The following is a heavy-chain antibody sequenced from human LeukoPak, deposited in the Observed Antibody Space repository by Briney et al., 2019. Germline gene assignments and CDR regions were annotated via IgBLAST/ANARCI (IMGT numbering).Heavy chain of an antibody. J-gene: IGHJ6*03. D-gene: IGHD2-2*01. CDR2: VFYPDKT. CDR3: ARGRRQLLLGKYYYYMDV. CDR1: GDSVNSRNDF. Sequence: PSETLSLTCSVSGDSVNSRNDFWGWVRQSPGRGLEWIGSVFYPDKTYYVPSLKSRVTVSVDKSKNQFLLNVTSVTAADTAVYFCARGRRQLLLGKYYYYMDVWGRGTTVIVSS. V-gene: IGHV4-39*02.